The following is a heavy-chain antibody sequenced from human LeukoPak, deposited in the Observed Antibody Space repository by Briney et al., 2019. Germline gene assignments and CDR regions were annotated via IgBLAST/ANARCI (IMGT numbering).Heavy chain of an antibody. V-gene: IGHV3-21*01. D-gene: IGHD3-22*01. CDR3: ARDQAVGYYDSSGYYNYYYYYMDV. Sequence: GGSLRLSCAASGFTFSSYSMNWVRQAPGKGLEWVSSISSSSSYIYYADSVKGRFTISRDNAKNSLYLQMNSLRAEDTAVYYRARDQAVGYYDSSGYYNYYYYYMDVWGKGTTVTVSS. CDR1: GFTFSSYS. CDR2: ISSSSSYI. J-gene: IGHJ6*03.